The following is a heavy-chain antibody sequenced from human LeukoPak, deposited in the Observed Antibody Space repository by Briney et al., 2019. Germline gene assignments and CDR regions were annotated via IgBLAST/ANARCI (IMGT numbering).Heavy chain of an antibody. J-gene: IGHJ4*02. Sequence: SETLSLTCTVSGGSISSSSYYWGWIRQPPGKGLEWIGSIYYSGSTNYNPSLKSRVTISLDTSKNQFSLKLRSVTAADTAVYYCARDRLNGYSFAFDYWGQGTLVTVSS. CDR2: IYYSGST. V-gene: IGHV4-39*07. CDR1: GGSISSSSYY. CDR3: ARDRLNGYSFAFDY. D-gene: IGHD5-18*01.